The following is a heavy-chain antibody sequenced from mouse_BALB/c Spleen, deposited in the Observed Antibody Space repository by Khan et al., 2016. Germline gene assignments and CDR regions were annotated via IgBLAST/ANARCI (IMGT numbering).Heavy chain of an antibody. CDR2: ISYSGTT. J-gene: IGHJ4*01. Sequence: VQLQESGPGLVKPSQSLSLTCTVTGYSITSDYAWNWIRQFPGNKLEWMGYISYSGTTNYNPSLTSRISITRDTSKNQFFLQLNSVTTEDTATYYCARWLDAMDYWGQGTSVTVSS. D-gene: IGHD2-2*01. CDR3: ARWLDAMDY. V-gene: IGHV3-2*02. CDR1: GYSITSDYA.